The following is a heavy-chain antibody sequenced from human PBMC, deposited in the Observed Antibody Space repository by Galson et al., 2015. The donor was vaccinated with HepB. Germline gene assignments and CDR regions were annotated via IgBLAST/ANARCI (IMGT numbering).Heavy chain of an antibody. Sequence: SLRLSCAASGFTFSNAWMSWVRQAPGKGLEWVGRIKSKTDGGTTDYAAPVKGRFTISRDDSKNTLYLQMNSLKTEDTAVYYCTFGYSSSWRAFDIWGQGTMVTVSS. J-gene: IGHJ3*02. CDR1: GFTFSNAW. D-gene: IGHD6-13*01. V-gene: IGHV3-15*01. CDR3: TFGYSSSWRAFDI. CDR2: IKSKTDGGTT.